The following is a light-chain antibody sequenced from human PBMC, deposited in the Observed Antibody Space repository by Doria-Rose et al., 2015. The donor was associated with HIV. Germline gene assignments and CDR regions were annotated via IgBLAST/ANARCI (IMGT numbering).Light chain of an antibody. CDR2: DGS. Sequence: EIVLTQSPGTLSLSPGERATLSCRASQSFSSTYLAWYQQKPGQAPSLLIYDGSTRATGIPDGFSASGSGTDFTLTINRLEPEDFALYYCHQYGTPWTFGQGTKVEI. CDR1: QSFSSTY. V-gene: IGKV3-20*01. J-gene: IGKJ1*01. CDR3: HQYGTPWT.